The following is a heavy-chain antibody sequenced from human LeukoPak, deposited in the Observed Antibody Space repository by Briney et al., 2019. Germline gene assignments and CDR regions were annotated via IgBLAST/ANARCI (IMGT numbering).Heavy chain of an antibody. CDR1: GFTVSSNY. CDR2: IYSGGST. CDR3: ARSSLIAAGGYYYYYGMDV. D-gene: IGHD6-13*01. V-gene: IGHV3-53*01. J-gene: IGHJ6*02. Sequence: GGSLRLSCAASGFTVSSNYMSWVRQAPGKGLEWVSVIYSGGSTYYADSVKGRFTISRDNSKNTLYLQMNSPRAEDTAVYYCARSSLIAAGGYYYYYGMDVWGQGTTVTVSS.